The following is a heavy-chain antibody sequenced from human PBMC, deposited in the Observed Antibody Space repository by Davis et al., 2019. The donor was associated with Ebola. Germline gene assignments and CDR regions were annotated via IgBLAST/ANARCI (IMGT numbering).Heavy chain of an antibody. CDR2: IKEDGSEK. D-gene: IGHD2-2*01. J-gene: IGHJ4*02. V-gene: IGHV3-7*01. CDR3: AKGCSSSENCFLIDY. CDR1: GFTFRSYW. Sequence: PGGSLRLSCAASGFTFRSYWMSWVRQAPGKGLEWVAKIKEDGSEKLEVDSVKGRFTISRDNSKNTLYLQMNSLRAEDTAVYYCAKGCSSSENCFLIDYWGQGTLVTVSS.